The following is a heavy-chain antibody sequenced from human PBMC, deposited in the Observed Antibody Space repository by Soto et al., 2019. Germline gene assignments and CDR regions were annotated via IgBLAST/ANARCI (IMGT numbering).Heavy chain of an antibody. V-gene: IGHV3-23*01. D-gene: IGHD4-17*01. Sequence: VGSLRLSCVASGFAFNSYAMTWVGQAPGKGLEWVSTITNSGGSTYYADSVKGRFTISRDNSKNTLYMQMTTLTAEDTAIYYCTKEHDYGYYGWFDPWGQGTLVTVSS. CDR2: ITNSGGST. J-gene: IGHJ5*02. CDR1: GFAFNSYA. CDR3: TKEHDYGYYGWFDP.